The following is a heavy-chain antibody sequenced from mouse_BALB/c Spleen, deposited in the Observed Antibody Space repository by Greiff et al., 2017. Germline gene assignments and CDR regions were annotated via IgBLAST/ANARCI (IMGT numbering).Heavy chain of an antibody. CDR3: ARAGNYEAMDY. CDR1: GFSLTSYG. D-gene: IGHD2-1*01. CDR2: IWAGGST. Sequence: VQLKESGPGLVAPSQSLSITCTVSGFSLTSYGVHWVRQPPGKGLEWLGVIWAGGSTNYNSALMSRLSISKDNSKSQVFLKMNSLQTDDTAMYYCARAGNYEAMDYWGQGTSVTVSS. J-gene: IGHJ4*01. V-gene: IGHV2-9*02.